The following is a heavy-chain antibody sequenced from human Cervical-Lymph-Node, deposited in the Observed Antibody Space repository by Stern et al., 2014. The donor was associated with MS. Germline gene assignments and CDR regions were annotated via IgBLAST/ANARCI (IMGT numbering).Heavy chain of an antibody. Sequence: EVHLVESGGGLVQPGGSLRVSCAASGFTFSNYWMHWVREVPGKRLVWVSRLNSDGSNTNYADSVKGRFTISRDNAKNTLWLQMNSLRAEDTAVYYCARDHSTGWYFFDFWGQGTLVTVST. CDR3: ARDHSTGWYFFDF. V-gene: IGHV3-74*01. J-gene: IGHJ4*02. CDR1: GFTFSNYW. CDR2: LNSDGSNT. D-gene: IGHD6-19*01.